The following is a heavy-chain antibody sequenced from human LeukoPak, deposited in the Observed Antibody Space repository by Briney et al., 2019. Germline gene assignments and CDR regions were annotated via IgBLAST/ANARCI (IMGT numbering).Heavy chain of an antibody. J-gene: IGHJ3*02. D-gene: IGHD3-9*01. CDR1: GYSFTNYW. CDR3: TRRNPLTGAFDI. V-gene: IGHV5-51*01. CDR2: IYPGDSDT. Sequence: GESLKISCKGSGYSFTNYWIAWVRQMPGKGLEWMGIIYPGDSDTRYSPSFQGQVTISADKSISTAYLQWSSLKASDTAIYYCTRRNPLTGAFDIWGQGTMVTVSS.